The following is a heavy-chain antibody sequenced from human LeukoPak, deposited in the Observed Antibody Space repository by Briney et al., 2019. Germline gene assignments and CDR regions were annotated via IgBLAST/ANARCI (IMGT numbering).Heavy chain of an antibody. V-gene: IGHV4-31*03. CDR1: GGSISSGGYY. CDR2: IYYSGST. D-gene: IGHD3-22*01. CDR3: PRVRTETDSSGYYPPCVDY. Sequence: PSETLSLTCTVSGGSISSGGYYWSWIRQHPGKGLEWIGYIYYSGSTYYNPSLKSRVTRSVDTPKNHISPKRSPVTPADTALCYCPRVRTETDSSGYYPPCVDYSGHGTLVTASS. J-gene: IGHJ4*01.